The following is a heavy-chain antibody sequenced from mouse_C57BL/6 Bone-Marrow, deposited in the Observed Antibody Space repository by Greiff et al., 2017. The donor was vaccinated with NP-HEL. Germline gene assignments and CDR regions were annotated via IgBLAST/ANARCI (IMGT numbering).Heavy chain of an antibody. CDR3: AREERGYYYGSSLDY. Sequence: EVQGVESGGGLVKPGGSLKLSCAASGFTFSSYAMSWVRQTPEKRLEWVATISDGGSYTYYPDNVKGRFTISRDNAKNNLYLQMSHLKSEDTAMYYCAREERGYYYGSSLDYWGQGTTLTVSS. D-gene: IGHD1-1*01. CDR2: ISDGGSYT. V-gene: IGHV5-4*01. J-gene: IGHJ2*01. CDR1: GFTFSSYA.